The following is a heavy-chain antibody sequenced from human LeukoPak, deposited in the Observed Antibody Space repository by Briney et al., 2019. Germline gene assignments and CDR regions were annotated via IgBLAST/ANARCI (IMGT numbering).Heavy chain of an antibody. CDR1: GFTFSSYG. V-gene: IGHV3-33*08. J-gene: IGHJ4*02. CDR3: ARSDSSSWSFDF. Sequence: PGGSLRLSCAASGFTFSSYGMHWVRQAPGKGLEWVAVIWYDGSNKYYADSVKGRFTISRDNSKNTLYLQMNSLRDEDTAVYYCARSDSSSWSFDFWGQGTLVTVSS. CDR2: IWYDGSNK. D-gene: IGHD6-13*01.